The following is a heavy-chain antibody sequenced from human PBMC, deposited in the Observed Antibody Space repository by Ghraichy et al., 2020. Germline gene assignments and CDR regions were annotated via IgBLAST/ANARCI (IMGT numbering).Heavy chain of an antibody. CDR3: AKASYDSSTNYWGRFEDY. CDR1: GFTFSSYG. D-gene: IGHD3-22*01. Sequence: GSLRLSCAASGFTFSSYGMHWVRQAPGKGLEWLAVISNDGNNKYYADSVKGRFTISRDNSKNTLYLQMSSLRAEDTAVYYCAKASYDSSTNYWGRFEDYWGQGTLVTVSS. CDR2: ISNDGNNK. J-gene: IGHJ4*02. V-gene: IGHV3-30*18.